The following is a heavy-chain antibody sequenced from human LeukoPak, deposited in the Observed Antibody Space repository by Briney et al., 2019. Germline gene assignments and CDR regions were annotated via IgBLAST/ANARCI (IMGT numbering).Heavy chain of an antibody. CDR2: INHSGST. CDR1: GGSFSGYY. Sequence: SETLSLTCAVYGGSFSGYYWSWIRQPPGKGLEWIGEINHSGSTNYNPSLKSRVTISVDTSKNQFSLKLSSVTAADTAVYYCARGRMDTAMVTAFDFWGQGTLVTVSS. J-gene: IGHJ4*02. CDR3: ARGRMDTAMVTAFDF. V-gene: IGHV4-34*01. D-gene: IGHD5-18*01.